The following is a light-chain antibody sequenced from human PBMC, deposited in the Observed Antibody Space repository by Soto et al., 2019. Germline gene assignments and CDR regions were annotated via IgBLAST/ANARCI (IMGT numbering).Light chain of an antibody. V-gene: IGLV2-14*03. CDR1: STDIGSYNY. Sequence: QSALTQPASVSRSPGQSIAISCTGTSTDIGSYNYVSWYQQHPGKAPRLLIYDVTYRPSGVSSRFSGSKSGNTASLTISGLQAEDEAHYFCSSYIGPNTQMFGGGTKLTVL. CDR2: DVT. CDR3: SSYIGPNTQM. J-gene: IGLJ3*02.